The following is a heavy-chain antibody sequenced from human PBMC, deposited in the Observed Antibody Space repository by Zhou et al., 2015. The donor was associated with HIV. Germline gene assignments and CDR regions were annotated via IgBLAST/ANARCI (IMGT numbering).Heavy chain of an antibody. CDR2: IIPILGIA. Sequence: QVQLVQSGAEVKKPGSSVKVSCKASGGTFSSYTISWVRQAPGQGLEWMGRIIPILGIANYAQKFQGRVTITADKSTSTAYMELSSLRSEDTAVYYCARDGQAVTTYYYYYGMDVWGQGP. D-gene: IGHD4-17*01. V-gene: IGHV1-69*08. CDR1: GGTFSSYT. J-gene: IGHJ6*02. CDR3: ARDGQAVTTYYYYYGMDV.